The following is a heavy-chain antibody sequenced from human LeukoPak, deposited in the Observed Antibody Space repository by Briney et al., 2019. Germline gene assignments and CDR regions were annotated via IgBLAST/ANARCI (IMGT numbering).Heavy chain of an antibody. J-gene: IGHJ4*02. CDR3: AKLTTS. V-gene: IGHV3-23*01. Sequence: GGSLRLSCAVSGFTFSNYAMSWVRQAPGKGLEWVSAISDSSGNTYCADSVKGRFTISRDNSKNTLYLQMNSLRAEDTAVYYCAKLTTSWGQGTLVTVSS. D-gene: IGHD4-11*01. CDR1: GFTFSNYA. CDR2: ISDSSGNT.